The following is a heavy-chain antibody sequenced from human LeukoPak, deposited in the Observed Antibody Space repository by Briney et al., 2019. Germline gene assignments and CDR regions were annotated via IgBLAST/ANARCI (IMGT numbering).Heavy chain of an antibody. J-gene: IGHJ6*03. CDR2: IYTSGST. CDR3: ARGLAAAGPYYYYYYMDV. D-gene: IGHD6-13*01. V-gene: IGHV4-4*09. CDR1: GGSISSYY. Sequence: SETLSLTCTVSGGSISSYYWSWIRQPPGKGLEWIGYIYTSGSTNYNPSLKSRVTTSVDTSKNQFSLKLSSVTTADTAVYYCARGLAAAGPYYYYYYMDVWGKGTTVTVSS.